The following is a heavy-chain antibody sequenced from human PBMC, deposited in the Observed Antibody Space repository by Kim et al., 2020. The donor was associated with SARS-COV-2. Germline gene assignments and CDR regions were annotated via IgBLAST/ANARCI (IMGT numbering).Heavy chain of an antibody. D-gene: IGHD3-10*01. V-gene: IGHV3-23*01. J-gene: IGHJ4*02. CDR2: ISGSGGST. CDR3: AKSASMVRGAFDY. Sequence: GGSLRLSCAASGFTFSSYAMSWVRQAPGKGLEWVSSISGSGGSTYFADSVKGRFTISRDNSKNTLNLQTNTLRAEDTAVYYCAKSASMVRGAFDYWGQGTLVPVSS. CDR1: GFTFSSYA.